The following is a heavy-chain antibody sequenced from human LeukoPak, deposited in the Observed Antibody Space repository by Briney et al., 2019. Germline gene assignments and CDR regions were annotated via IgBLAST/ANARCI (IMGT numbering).Heavy chain of an antibody. CDR3: AKGPRIAVAGTRAFFDY. J-gene: IGHJ4*02. CDR1: GFTFSSYA. D-gene: IGHD6-19*01. Sequence: GGSLRLSCAASGFTFSSYAMGWVRQAPGKGLEWVSAISGSGGSTYYADSVKGRFTISRDNSKNTLYLQMNSLRAEDTAVYYCAKGPRIAVAGTRAFFDYWGQGTLVTVSS. V-gene: IGHV3-23*01. CDR2: ISGSGGST.